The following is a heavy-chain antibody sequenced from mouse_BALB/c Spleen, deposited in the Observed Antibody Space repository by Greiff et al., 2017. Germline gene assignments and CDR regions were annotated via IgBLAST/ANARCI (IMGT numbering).Heavy chain of an antibody. V-gene: IGHV1-9*01. CDR2: ILPGSGST. CDR3: ARRGGYAAFAY. J-gene: IGHJ3*01. D-gene: IGHD2-2*01. Sequence: QVQLKESGAELMKPGASVKISCKATGYTFSSYWIEWVKQRPGHGLEWIGGILPGSGSTNYNEKFKGKATFTADTSSNTAYMQLSSLTSEDSAVYYCARRGGYAAFAYWGQGTLVTVSA. CDR1: GYTFSSYW.